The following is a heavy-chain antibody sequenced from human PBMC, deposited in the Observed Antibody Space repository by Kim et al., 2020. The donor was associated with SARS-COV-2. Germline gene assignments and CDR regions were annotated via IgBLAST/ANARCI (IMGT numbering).Heavy chain of an antibody. D-gene: IGHD6-13*01. CDR1: GYTFTSYA. Sequence: ASVKVSCKASGYTFTSYAMHWVRQAPGQRLEWMGWINAGNGNTKYSQKFQGRVTITRDTSASTAYMELSSLRSEDTAVYYCATCIAAAGKGDYWGQGTLVTVSS. V-gene: IGHV1-3*01. J-gene: IGHJ4*02. CDR3: ATCIAAAGKGDY. CDR2: INAGNGNT.